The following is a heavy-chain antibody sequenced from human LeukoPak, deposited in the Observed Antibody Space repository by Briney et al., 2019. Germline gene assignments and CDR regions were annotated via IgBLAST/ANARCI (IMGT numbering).Heavy chain of an antibody. D-gene: IGHD1-26*01. CDR2: ISSSSSTI. J-gene: IGHJ6*02. Sequence: PGGSLRLSCAASGFTFSSYSMNRVRQAPGKGLEWVSYISSSSSTIHYANSVKGRFTISRDNSNNMLYLQMNSLRPEDTAVYYCAKDRLFGSGLNGPHYYYGMDVWGQGTTVTVSS. CDR3: AKDRLFGSGLNGPHYYYGMDV. CDR1: GFTFSSYS. V-gene: IGHV3-48*01.